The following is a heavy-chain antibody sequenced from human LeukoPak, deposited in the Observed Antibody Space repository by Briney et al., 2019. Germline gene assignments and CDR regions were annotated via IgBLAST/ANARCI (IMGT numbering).Heavy chain of an antibody. CDR2: IYHSGST. Sequence: SETLSLTCAVSGYSISSGYYWGWIRQPPGKGLEGSGSIYHSGSTSYNPSLKSRVTISVDTSKHPFSLKLSSATAADPAVSSRARGRPGNSYFDYWGQETLVSVSS. CDR3: ARGRPGNSYFDY. D-gene: IGHD4-23*01. V-gene: IGHV4-38-2*01. J-gene: IGHJ4*02. CDR1: GYSISSGYY.